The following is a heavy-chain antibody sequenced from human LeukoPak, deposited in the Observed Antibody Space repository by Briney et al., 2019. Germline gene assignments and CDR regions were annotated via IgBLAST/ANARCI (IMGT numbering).Heavy chain of an antibody. CDR3: ARGPNYPSPSPFDY. J-gene: IGHJ4*02. CDR1: GGSISSYY. CDR2: IYYSGST. Sequence: SETLSLTCTVSGGSISSYYWSWIRQPPGKGLEWIGCIYYSGSTDYNPSLKSRVTISVDTSKNQFALKLSSVTAADTAVYYCARGPNYPSPSPFDYWGQGTLVTVSS. D-gene: IGHD5-24*01. V-gene: IGHV4-59*08.